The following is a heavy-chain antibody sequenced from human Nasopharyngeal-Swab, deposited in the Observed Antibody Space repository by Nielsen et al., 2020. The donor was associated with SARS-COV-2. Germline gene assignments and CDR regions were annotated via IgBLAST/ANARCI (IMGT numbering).Heavy chain of an antibody. CDR2: IVVGSGNT. CDR1: GFTFTSSA. J-gene: IGHJ4*02. CDR3: AAGVYYDFWSGYPPLDY. Sequence: SVKVSCKASGFTFTSSAVQWVRQARGQRLEWIGWIVVGSGNTNYAQKFQERVTITRDMSKSTAYMELSSLRSEDTAVYYCAAGVYYDFWSGYPPLDYWGQGTLVTVSS. V-gene: IGHV1-58*01. D-gene: IGHD3-3*01.